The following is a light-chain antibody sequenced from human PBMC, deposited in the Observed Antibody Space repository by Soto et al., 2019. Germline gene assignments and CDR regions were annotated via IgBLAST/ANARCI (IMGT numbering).Light chain of an antibody. Sequence: QSVLTQSPSASASLGASVKLTCTLSSGHSSYAIAWHQQQPEKGPRYLMKLNSDGSHSKGAGIPERFSGSSSGAERYLTLPSLQADDEADYYCQTWGTGIHYVFGTGTKLTVL. J-gene: IGLJ1*01. CDR2: LNSDGSH. V-gene: IGLV4-69*01. CDR3: QTWGTGIHYV. CDR1: SGHSSYA.